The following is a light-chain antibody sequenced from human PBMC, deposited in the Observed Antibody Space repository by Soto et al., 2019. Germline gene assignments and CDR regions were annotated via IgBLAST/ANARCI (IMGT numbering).Light chain of an antibody. Sequence: TVFILSSAPLSLSPGERATLSFRASQSISSYLAWYQQKPGQAPRLLIYDASSRATGIPDRFSGSGSGTDFTLTISRLEPEDFAVYYCQQYGSSSITFGQGTRLEIK. J-gene: IGKJ5*01. CDR3: QQYGSSSIT. V-gene: IGKV3-20*01. CDR1: QSISSY. CDR2: DAS.